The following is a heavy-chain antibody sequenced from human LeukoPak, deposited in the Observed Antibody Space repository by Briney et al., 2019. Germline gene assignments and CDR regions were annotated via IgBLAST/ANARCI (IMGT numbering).Heavy chain of an antibody. CDR2: IYYSGST. Sequence: SETLSLTCTVSGGSISSYYWSWTRQPPGKGLEWIGYIYYSGSTNYNPSLKSRVTISVDTSKNQFSLKLSSVTAADTAVYYCARYYDSSGYWAFDIWGQGTMVTVSS. J-gene: IGHJ3*02. CDR3: ARYYDSSGYWAFDI. D-gene: IGHD3-22*01. CDR1: GGSISSYY. V-gene: IGHV4-59*08.